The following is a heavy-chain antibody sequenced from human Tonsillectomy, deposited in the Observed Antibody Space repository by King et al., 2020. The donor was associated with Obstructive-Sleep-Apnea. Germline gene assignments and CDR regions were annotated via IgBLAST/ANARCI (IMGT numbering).Heavy chain of an antibody. J-gene: IGHJ5*02. D-gene: IGHD3-16*01. CDR1: GYSFTSYW. V-gene: IGHV5-51*01. Sequence: DAQLVQSGAEVKKPGESLKISCKSSGYSFTSYWIGWVRQMPGKGLEWMGIIYPGDSDTRYSPSFQGQVTISADKSISTAYLQWSSLKASDTAMYYCARRDRGGDYGDNWFDPWGQGTLVTVSS. CDR3: ARRDRGGDYGDNWFDP. CDR2: IYPGDSDT.